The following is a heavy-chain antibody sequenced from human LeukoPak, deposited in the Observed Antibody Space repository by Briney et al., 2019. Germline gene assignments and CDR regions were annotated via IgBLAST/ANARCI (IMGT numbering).Heavy chain of an antibody. Sequence: GGSLRLSCSASGFTFGNYWMHWVRQAPGKGLVWVSRISPTGSATSYADSVKGRFTVSRDNAKNTLYLQVNNLRAEDTAVYYCARGPNSNWSGLDFWGQGTLLTVSS. D-gene: IGHD6-6*01. CDR2: ISPTGSAT. J-gene: IGHJ4*02. V-gene: IGHV3-74*01. CDR1: GFTFGNYW. CDR3: ARGPNSNWSGLDF.